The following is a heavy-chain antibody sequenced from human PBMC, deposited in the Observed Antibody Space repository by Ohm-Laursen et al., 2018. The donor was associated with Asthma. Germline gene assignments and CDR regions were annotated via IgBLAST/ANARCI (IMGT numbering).Heavy chain of an antibody. CDR1: GYTFTSYY. CDR3: ARDQGSGYYHHYYYGMDV. CDR2: INPSGGST. Sequence: ASVKVSCKASGYTFTSYYMHWVRQAPGQGLEWMGIINPSGGSTSYAQKFQGRVTTTRDTSTSTVYMELSSLRSEDTAVYYCARDQGSGYYHHYYYGMDVWGQGTTVTVSS. J-gene: IGHJ6*02. D-gene: IGHD3-22*01. V-gene: IGHV1-46*01.